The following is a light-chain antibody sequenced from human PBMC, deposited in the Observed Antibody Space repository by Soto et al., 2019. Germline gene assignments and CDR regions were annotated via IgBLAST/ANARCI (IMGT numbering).Light chain of an antibody. CDR1: SXNIGGTNY. CDR3: QSYDSSLSNYV. V-gene: IGLV1-47*02. CDR2: SNN. J-gene: IGLJ1*01. Sequence: QSVLTQPPSASGTPGQRVFISCSGSSXNIGGTNYAYWYQQLPGAAPKLLMHSNNLRPSGVPERISGSKSGTSASLAISGLRSEDEADYYCQSYDSSLSNYVFGTGTKVTVL.